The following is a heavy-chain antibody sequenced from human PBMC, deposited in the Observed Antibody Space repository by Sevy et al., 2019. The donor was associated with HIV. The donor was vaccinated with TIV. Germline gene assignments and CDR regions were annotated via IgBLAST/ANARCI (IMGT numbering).Heavy chain of an antibody. CDR1: GFTFDDYA. J-gene: IGHJ4*02. CDR2: ISWDGGST. V-gene: IGHV3-43D*03. D-gene: IGHD5-12*01. Sequence: GGSLRLSCAASGFTFDDYAMHWVRQAPGKGLEWVSLISWDGGSTYYADSVKGRFTISRDNSKNSLYLQMNSLRAEDTALYYCAKDIGWGFYSGYDGGGSRFDYWGQGTLVTVSS. CDR3: AKDIGWGFYSGYDGGGSRFDY.